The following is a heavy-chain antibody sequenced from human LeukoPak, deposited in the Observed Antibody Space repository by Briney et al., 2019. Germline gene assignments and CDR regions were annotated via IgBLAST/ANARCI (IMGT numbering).Heavy chain of an antibody. J-gene: IGHJ6*03. CDR2: INPNSGGT. D-gene: IGHD6-13*01. Sequence: GASVKVSCKASGYTFSGYYIHWVRQAPGQGLEWMGWINPNSGGTNYAQKLQGRVTMTTDTSTSTAYMELRSPRSDDTAVYYCARGVDSSSWYRGYYYYYMDVWGKGTTVTISS. V-gene: IGHV1-2*02. CDR3: ARGVDSSSWYRGYYYYYMDV. CDR1: GYTFSGYY.